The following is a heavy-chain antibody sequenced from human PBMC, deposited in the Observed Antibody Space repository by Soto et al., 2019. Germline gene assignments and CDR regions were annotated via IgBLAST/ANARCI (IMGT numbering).Heavy chain of an antibody. CDR1: GYTFTSYG. D-gene: IGHD4-17*01. CDR2: ISAYNGNT. CDR3: ARDPNDYGDYDAY. Sequence: APAKLSSKASGYTFTSYGISWVRHAPGQGLEWMGWISAYNGNTNYAQKLQGRVTMTTDTSTSTAYMELRSLRSDDTAVYYCARDPNDYGDYDAYWGQGTLVTVFS. V-gene: IGHV1-18*01. J-gene: IGHJ4*02.